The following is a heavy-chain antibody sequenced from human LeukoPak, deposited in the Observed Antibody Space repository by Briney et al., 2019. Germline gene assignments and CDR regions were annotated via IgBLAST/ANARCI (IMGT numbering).Heavy chain of an antibody. J-gene: IGHJ5*02. D-gene: IGHD6-25*01. CDR2: INPSGGST. Sequence: EASVKVSCKASGYTFTSYYMHWVRQAPGQGLEWMGIINPSGGSTSYAQKFQGRVTMTRDTSTSTVYMELSSLRSEDTAVYYCARHGPVDRDYQRLYWFDPWGQGTLSPSPQ. CDR3: ARHGPVDRDYQRLYWFDP. CDR1: GYTFTSYY. V-gene: IGHV1-46*01.